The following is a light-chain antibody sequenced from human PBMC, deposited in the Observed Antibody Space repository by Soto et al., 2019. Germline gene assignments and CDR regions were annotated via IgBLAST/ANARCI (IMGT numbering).Light chain of an antibody. CDR1: QSISRW. V-gene: IGKV1-5*01. J-gene: IGKJ5*01. Sequence: IQMTQSPSSMSASVGNRVTLTFQASQSISRWLAWYQHKPGKAPKLLIYDASSLETGVPSRFSGSGSGTEFTLTISSLQPDDFATYYCQQYNSYLTFGQGTRLEIK. CDR3: QQYNSYLT. CDR2: DAS.